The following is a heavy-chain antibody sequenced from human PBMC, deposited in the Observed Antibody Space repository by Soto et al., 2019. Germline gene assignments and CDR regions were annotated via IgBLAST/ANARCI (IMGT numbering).Heavy chain of an antibody. V-gene: IGHV3-33*01. D-gene: IGHD3-16*01. CDR2: IWYDGSNK. CDR1: GFTFSSYG. J-gene: IGHJ3*02. CDR3: ASWGATDAFDI. Sequence: GGSLRLSCAASGFTFSSYGMHWVRQAPGKGLEWVAVIWYDGSNKYYADSVKGRFTISRDNSKNTLYLQMNSLRAEDTAVYYCASWGATDAFDIWGQGTMVTVSS.